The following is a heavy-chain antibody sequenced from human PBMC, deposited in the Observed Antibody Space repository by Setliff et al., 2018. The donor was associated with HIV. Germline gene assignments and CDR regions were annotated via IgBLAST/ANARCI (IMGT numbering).Heavy chain of an antibody. CDR2: IYYSGST. CDR3: ARDRQGRRDGYNYLDYFDY. Sequence: PSETLSLTCTVSGGSISSHYWSWIRQPPGKGLEWIGSIYYSGSTNYNPSLKSRVTISVDTFKNQFSLKLSSVTAADTAVYYCARDRQGRRDGYNYLDYFDYWGQGTLVTVPQ. D-gene: IGHD5-12*01. CDR1: GGSISSHY. J-gene: IGHJ4*02. V-gene: IGHV4-59*11.